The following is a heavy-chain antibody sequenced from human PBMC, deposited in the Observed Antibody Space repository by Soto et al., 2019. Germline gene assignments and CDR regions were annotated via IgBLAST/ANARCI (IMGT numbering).Heavy chain of an antibody. Sequence: ASVKVSCKASGGTFSSYAISWVRQAPGQGLEWMGGIIPIFGTANYAQKFQGRVTITADESTSTAYMELSSLRSEDTAVYYCARNDEPYNWFDPWGQGTLVTVSS. CDR1: GGTFSSYA. V-gene: IGHV1-69*13. CDR2: IIPIFGTA. D-gene: IGHD1-1*01. CDR3: ARNDEPYNWFDP. J-gene: IGHJ5*02.